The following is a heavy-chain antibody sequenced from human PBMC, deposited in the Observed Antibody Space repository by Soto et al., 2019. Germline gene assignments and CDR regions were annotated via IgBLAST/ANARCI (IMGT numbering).Heavy chain of an antibody. D-gene: IGHD3-10*01. CDR3: ARFPITMVRGVNWFDP. CDR1: GGSFSGYY. Sequence: QVQLQQWGAGLLKPSETLSLTCAVYGGSFSGYYWSWIRQPPGKGLEWIGEINHSGSTNYNPSLKGRVTISVDTAKNQFSLKLSSVTAADTAVYYCARFPITMVRGVNWFDPWGQGTLVTVSS. V-gene: IGHV4-34*01. CDR2: INHSGST. J-gene: IGHJ5*02.